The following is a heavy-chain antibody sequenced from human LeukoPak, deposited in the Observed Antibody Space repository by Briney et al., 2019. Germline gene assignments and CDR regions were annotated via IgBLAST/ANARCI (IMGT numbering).Heavy chain of an antibody. CDR2: IYYSGST. D-gene: IGHD4-23*01. Sequence: SETLSLTCTVSGGSISSYYWSWIRQPPGKGLEWIGYIYYSGSTNYNPSLKSRVTVPVDTSKNQFSLKLSSVTAADTAVYYCARALPNSDYYYYMDVWGKGTTVTVSS. V-gene: IGHV4-59*01. J-gene: IGHJ6*03. CDR1: GGSISSYY. CDR3: ARALPNSDYYYYMDV.